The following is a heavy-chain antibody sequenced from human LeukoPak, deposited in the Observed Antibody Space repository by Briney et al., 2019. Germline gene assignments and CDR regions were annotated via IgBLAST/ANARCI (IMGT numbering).Heavy chain of an antibody. D-gene: IGHD3-10*01. V-gene: IGHV3-30*18. CDR2: ISYDGSNK. CDR1: GFTFSSYG. J-gene: IGHJ4*02. CDR3: AKDLYYYGSGSFGGGDY. Sequence: GGSLRLSCAASGFTFSSYGMHWVRQAPGKGLEWVAVISYDGSNKYYADSVKGRFTISRDNSKNTPYLQMNSLRAEDTAVYYCAKDLYYYGSGSFGGGDYWGQGTLVTVSS.